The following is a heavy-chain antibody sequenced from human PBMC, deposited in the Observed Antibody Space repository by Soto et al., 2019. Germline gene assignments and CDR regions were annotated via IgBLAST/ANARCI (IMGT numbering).Heavy chain of an antibody. D-gene: IGHD4-17*01. CDR3: ARDGRGVYEDCYYGMDV. CDR2: ISAYNGNT. J-gene: IGHJ6*02. Sequence: QFQLVQSGAEVKKPGASVKVSCKASGYTFTRYGISWVRQAPGQGLEWMGWISAYNGNTNYAQMLQGRDTMTTDTSTSTAYMELRSLRSDYPAVYYCARDGRGVYEDCYYGMDVGGQGTTGTVS. CDR1: GYTFTRYG. V-gene: IGHV1-18*01.